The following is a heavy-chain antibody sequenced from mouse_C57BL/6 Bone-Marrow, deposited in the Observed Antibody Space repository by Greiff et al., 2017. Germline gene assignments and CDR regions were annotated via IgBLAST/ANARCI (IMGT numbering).Heavy chain of an antibody. CDR1: GYTFTDYE. CDR3: TREGFYYYGSSYVDY. D-gene: IGHD1-1*01. V-gene: IGHV1-15*01. J-gene: IGHJ2*01. Sequence: VQLQQSGAELVRPGASVTLSCKASGYTFTDYEMHWVQQTPVHGLEWIGAIDPETGGTAYNQKFKGKAILTADKSSSIAYMVLRCLTSENTAVYYCTREGFYYYGSSYVDYWSQGTTLTVSS. CDR2: IDPETGGT.